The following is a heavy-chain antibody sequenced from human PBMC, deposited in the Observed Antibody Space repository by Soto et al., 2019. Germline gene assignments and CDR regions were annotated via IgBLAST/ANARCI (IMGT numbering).Heavy chain of an antibody. CDR1: GYTFIGYY. Sequence: ASVKVSCKASGYTFIGYYMHWVRLVPGQGLEWMGWSNPDSGDTNYAQKFQGRVTMTRDTSISTAYMELSRLRSDDTAVYYCARGPSEGGIRVAGHAFDIWGQGTMVTVSS. CDR3: ARGPSEGGIRVAGHAFDI. D-gene: IGHD6-19*01. CDR2: SNPDSGDT. V-gene: IGHV1-2*02. J-gene: IGHJ3*02.